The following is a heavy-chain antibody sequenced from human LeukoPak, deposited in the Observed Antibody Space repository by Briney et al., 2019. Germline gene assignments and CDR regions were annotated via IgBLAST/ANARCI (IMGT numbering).Heavy chain of an antibody. CDR2: ISAYNGNT. V-gene: IGHV1-18*01. D-gene: IGHD1-26*01. CDR3: ALGPSGSHYINYFAY. CDR1: GYTFTSYG. Sequence: GASVKVSCKASGYTFTSYGISWVRQAPGQGLEWMGLISAYNGNTNYAQKLQGRVTMTTDTSTSTAYMELRSLRSDDTAVYYCALGPSGSHYINYFAYWGQGTLVTVSS. J-gene: IGHJ4*02.